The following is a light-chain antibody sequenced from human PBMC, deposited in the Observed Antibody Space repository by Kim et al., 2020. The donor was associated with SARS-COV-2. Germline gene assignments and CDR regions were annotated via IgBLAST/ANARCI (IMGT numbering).Light chain of an antibody. Sequence: IQLNQSPSSLSASVGDRVTITCRASQGVSSYFAWYQQKPGEAPKLLIYAASTLQSGVPSRFSGSGSGTDFTLTINDLQPEDCATYYCQQLSNYPRTFGQGTKVDIK. CDR3: QQLSNYPRT. CDR1: QGVSSY. J-gene: IGKJ1*01. V-gene: IGKV1-9*01. CDR2: AAS.